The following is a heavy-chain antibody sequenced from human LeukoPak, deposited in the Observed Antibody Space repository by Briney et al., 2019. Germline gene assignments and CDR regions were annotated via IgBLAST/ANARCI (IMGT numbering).Heavy chain of an antibody. J-gene: IGHJ4*02. V-gene: IGHV1-8*03. Sequence: ASVKVSCKTSGYTFSTYDINWLRHAAGQGPEWMGSMNPNSANTGFAQKFQVRAAITRHISTAPAYLELIGLPSEDTAIYSCARAIRYQMLSDYWGQGPLVTVSS. CDR1: GYTFSTYD. CDR3: ARAIRYQMLSDY. D-gene: IGHD2-2*01. CDR2: MNPNSANT.